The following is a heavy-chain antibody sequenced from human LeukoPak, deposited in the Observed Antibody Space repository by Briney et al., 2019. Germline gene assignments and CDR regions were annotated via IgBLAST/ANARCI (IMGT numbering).Heavy chain of an antibody. D-gene: IGHD6-6*01. CDR2: INPNSGGT. CDR1: GYTFTGYY. J-gene: IGHJ6*03. V-gene: IGHV1-2*02. CDR3: ARGGQLVRGELYYYYYYYMDV. Sequence: GASVKVSCKASGYTFTGYYMHWVRQAPGQGLEWMGWINPNSGGTNYAQKFQGRVTMTRDTSISTAYMELSRLRSDDTAVYYCARGGQLVRGELYYYYYYYMDVWGKGTTVTVSS.